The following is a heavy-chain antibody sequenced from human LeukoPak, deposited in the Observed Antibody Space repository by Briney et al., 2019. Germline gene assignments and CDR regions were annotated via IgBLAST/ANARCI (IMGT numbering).Heavy chain of an antibody. Sequence: SETLSLTCTVSGGSISSYYWSWIRQPPGKGLECIGYIYYSGSTNYNPSLKSRVTISVDTSKHQFSLKLNSVTAADTAVYYCARALVLYFDDWGQGTLVTVSS. CDR1: GGSISSYY. V-gene: IGHV4-59*01. J-gene: IGHJ4*02. CDR3: ARALVLYFDD. CDR2: IYYSGST. D-gene: IGHD2-2*02.